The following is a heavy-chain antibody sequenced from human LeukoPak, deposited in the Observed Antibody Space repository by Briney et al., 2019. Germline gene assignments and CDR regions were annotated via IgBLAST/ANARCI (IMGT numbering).Heavy chain of an antibody. Sequence: SGGSLRLSCAASGFTFTRYSMNWVRQAPGKGLEWVANIKQVGSEKYYVDSVKGRFTISRDNAENSLYLQMNSLRAEDTAVYYCAREVGSGWYFDSWGQGTLVTVSS. CDR3: AREVGSGWYFDS. D-gene: IGHD6-19*01. V-gene: IGHV3-7*04. CDR2: IKQVGSEK. J-gene: IGHJ4*02. CDR1: GFTFTRYS.